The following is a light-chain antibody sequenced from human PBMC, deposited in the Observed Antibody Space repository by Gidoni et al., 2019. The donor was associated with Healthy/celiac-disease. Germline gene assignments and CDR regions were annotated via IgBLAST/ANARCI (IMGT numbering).Light chain of an antibody. CDR2: DVS. V-gene: IGLV2-14*03. J-gene: IGLJ2*01. CDR1: SSDVGGYNY. CDR3: SSYTSSSTRVV. Sequence: QSALTPPASVSRSPGPSITISCTGTSSDVGGYNYVSWYQQHPGKAPKLMIYDVSNRPSGVSNRFAGSKSGNTASLTISGLQAEDEADYYGSSYTSSSTRVVFGGGTKLTVL.